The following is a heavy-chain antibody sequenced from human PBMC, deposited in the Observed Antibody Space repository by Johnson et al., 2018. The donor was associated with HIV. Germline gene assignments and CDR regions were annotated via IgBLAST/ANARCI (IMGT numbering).Heavy chain of an antibody. V-gene: IGHV3-7*03. D-gene: IGHD6-19*01. Sequence: VQLVESGGGLIQPGGSLRLSCAASGFTVSSNYMSWVRQAPGKGLEWVANIKQDGSEKYYVDSVKGRFTISRDNAKNSLYLQMNTLRAEDTAVYYCAGDAVISSGWYNVDAFDIWGQGTMVTVSS. CDR3: AGDAVISSGWYNVDAFDI. J-gene: IGHJ3*02. CDR2: IKQDGSEK. CDR1: GFTVSSNY.